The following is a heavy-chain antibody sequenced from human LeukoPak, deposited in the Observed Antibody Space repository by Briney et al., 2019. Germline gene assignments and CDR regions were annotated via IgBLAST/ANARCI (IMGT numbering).Heavy chain of an antibody. J-gene: IGHJ3*02. CDR1: GYTLTELS. V-gene: IGHV1-24*01. CDR3: ATVLCSSTSCYLGAFDI. Sequence: ASVKVSCKVSGYTLTELSMHWVRQAPGKGLEWMGGFDPEDGETIYAQKFQGRVTMTEDTSTDTAYMELSSQRSEDTAVYYCATVLCSSTSCYLGAFDIWGQGTMVTVSS. D-gene: IGHD2-2*01. CDR2: FDPEDGET.